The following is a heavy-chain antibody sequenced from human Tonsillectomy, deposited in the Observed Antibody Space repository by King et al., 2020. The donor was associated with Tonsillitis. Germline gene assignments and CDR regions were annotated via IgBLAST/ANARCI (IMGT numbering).Heavy chain of an antibody. J-gene: IGHJ5*02. D-gene: IGHD3-10*01. V-gene: IGHV3-74*01. CDR2: INSDGSTT. CDR3: AKDRSLYYYGSGSIGP. Sequence: VQLVESGGGLVQPGGSLRLSCAASGFTFSSYWMHWFRQGPGKGLVWVSGINSDGSTTTYADSVKGRFTISRDNAKNMLYLQVNSLRAEDTAVYYCAKDRSLYYYGSGSIGPWGQGTLVTVSS. CDR1: GFTFSSYW.